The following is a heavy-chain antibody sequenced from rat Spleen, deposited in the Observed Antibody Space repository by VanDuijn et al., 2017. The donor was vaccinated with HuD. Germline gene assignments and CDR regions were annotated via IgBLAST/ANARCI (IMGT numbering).Heavy chain of an antibody. Sequence: EVQLVESDGGLVQPGRSLKLSCAASGFTFSDYYMAWVRQAPTKGLEWVSSINPESSSSGTVYADAVKGRFTISRDNAKNTLYLEINSLRSEDSAIYYCARNDFPGITGVMDAWGQGTSVTVSS. D-gene: IGHD1-4*01. CDR3: ARNDFPGITGVMDA. CDR1: GFTFSDYY. CDR2: INPESSSSGT. V-gene: IGHV5-22*01. J-gene: IGHJ4*01.